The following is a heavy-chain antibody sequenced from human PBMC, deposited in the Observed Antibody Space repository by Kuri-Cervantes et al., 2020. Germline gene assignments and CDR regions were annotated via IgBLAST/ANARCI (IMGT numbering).Heavy chain of an antibody. Sequence: GESLKISCAASGFTFSSYGMHWVRQAPGKGLEWVGFIRSKAYGGTTEYAASVKGRFTISRDDSKSIAYLQMNSLKTEDTAVYYCTREYSSGWPPDYWGQGTLVTVSS. CDR1: GFTFSSYG. V-gene: IGHV3-49*04. CDR2: IRSKAYGGTT. J-gene: IGHJ4*02. D-gene: IGHD6-19*01. CDR3: TREYSSGWPPDY.